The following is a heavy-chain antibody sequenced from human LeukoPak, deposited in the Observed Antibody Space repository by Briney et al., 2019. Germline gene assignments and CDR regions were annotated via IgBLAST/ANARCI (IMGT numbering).Heavy chain of an antibody. J-gene: IGHJ6*02. V-gene: IGHV3-23*01. D-gene: IGHD4-17*01. CDR1: GFTFSNFG. Sequence: PGGSLRLSCAASGFTFSNFGMSWVRQAPGKGLEWVSAISGSGGSTYYADSVKGRFTISRDNSKNTLYLQMNSLRAEDTAVYYCAKPLVTVTPGDYYYGMDVWGQGTTVTVSS. CDR3: AKPLVTVTPGDYYYGMDV. CDR2: ISGSGGST.